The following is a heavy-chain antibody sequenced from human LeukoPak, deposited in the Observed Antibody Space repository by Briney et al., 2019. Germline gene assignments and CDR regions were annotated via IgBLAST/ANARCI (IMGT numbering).Heavy chain of an antibody. V-gene: IGHV3-23*01. D-gene: IGHD3-22*01. CDR2: ISGSGGST. J-gene: IGHJ4*02. Sequence: GGSLRPSCAVSGISLSNYGMSWVRQAPGKGLEWVAGISGSGGSTNYADSVKGRFTIYSDNPKNTLYLQMNRLRAEDTAVYFCAKRGVVIRVILVGFHKEAYYFDSWGQGALVTVSS. CDR1: GISLSNYG. CDR3: AKRGVVIRVILVGFHKEAYYFDS.